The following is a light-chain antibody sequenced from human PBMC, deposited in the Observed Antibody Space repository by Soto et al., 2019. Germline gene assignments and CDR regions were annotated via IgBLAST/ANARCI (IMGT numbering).Light chain of an antibody. CDR1: GSDICAYNF. Sequence: QSAMAQPPSSSGSPGKSVTISCTGSGSDICAYNFVSWSQQHPVKAPKLMIFGVTARPSGVPDRFSGSKSGNTASLPVSVLQADDEAVYYCYSYAGRNIWVFGGGTKLTV. CDR2: GVT. CDR3: YSYAGRNIWV. V-gene: IGLV2-8*01. J-gene: IGLJ3*02.